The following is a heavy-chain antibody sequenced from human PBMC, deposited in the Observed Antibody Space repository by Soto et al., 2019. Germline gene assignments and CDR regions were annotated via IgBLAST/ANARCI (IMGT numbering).Heavy chain of an antibody. D-gene: IGHD3-10*01. Sequence: EVQVVESGGNLVQPGGSLRLSCAASGFSFRSYWMHWVRRGPRKGLEWVSRINSDGSTTNYADSVKGRFTISRDNAKNTLYLQMNSLRAEDTAVYYCVRYGNIDFDYWGQGTLVTVSS. V-gene: IGHV3-74*01. CDR2: INSDGSTT. CDR1: GFSFRSYW. J-gene: IGHJ4*02. CDR3: VRYGNIDFDY.